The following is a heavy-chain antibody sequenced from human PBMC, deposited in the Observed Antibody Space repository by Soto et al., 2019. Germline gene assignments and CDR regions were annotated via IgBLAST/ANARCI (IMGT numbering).Heavy chain of an antibody. CDR1: GGSINAFF. Sequence: QVQLQESGPGLVKPSETLSLTCTVSGGSINAFFWSWVRQPPGKGLESIGYIFYSGSTNYNPSLKSRVTQSLDTSKTQFSLNLTSVTAADTAVYYCATQTGLYYYGMDVWGQGTTVAVSS. J-gene: IGHJ6*02. CDR2: IFYSGST. CDR3: ATQTGLYYYGMDV. V-gene: IGHV4-59*01.